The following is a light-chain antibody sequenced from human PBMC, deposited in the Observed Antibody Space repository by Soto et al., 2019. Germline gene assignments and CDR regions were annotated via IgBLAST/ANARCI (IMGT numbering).Light chain of an antibody. CDR3: QQRSSWPFT. CDR2: GVS. Sequence: EIVLTQSPGTLSLSPGERATLSCRASQSVNSNYLAWHQQKPGQAPRLLIYGVSSRATGIPDRFSGSGSGTDFTLTISSLEPEDFAVYYCQQRSSWPFTFGPGTKVDIK. J-gene: IGKJ3*01. V-gene: IGKV3D-20*02. CDR1: QSVNSNY.